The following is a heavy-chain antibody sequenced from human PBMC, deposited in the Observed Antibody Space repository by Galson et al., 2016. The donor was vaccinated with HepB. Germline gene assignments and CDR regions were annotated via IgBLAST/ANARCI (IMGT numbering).Heavy chain of an antibody. Sequence: SLRLSCAASGFPFSDFTMNWVRQAPGKGLEWVGRIKRKSDGGTTYYAAPVKGRFTISRDDSKNMLYLQMKSLKPDDTAVYYCTTDRIVVVITTSYYYGMDVWGRGTTVTVSS. D-gene: IGHD3-22*01. J-gene: IGHJ6*02. CDR3: TTDRIVVVITTSYYYGMDV. CDR1: GFPFSDFT. V-gene: IGHV3-15*05. CDR2: IKRKSDGGTT.